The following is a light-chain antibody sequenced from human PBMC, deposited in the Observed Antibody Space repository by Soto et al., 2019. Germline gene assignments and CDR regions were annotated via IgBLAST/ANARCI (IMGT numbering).Light chain of an antibody. J-gene: IGKJ2*01. CDR2: KVS. CDR3: MQGTHWNT. CDR1: QSLVSSDGNTY. V-gene: IGKV2-30*01. Sequence: DVVMTQSPLSLPVTLGQPASISCRSRQSLVSSDGNTYLSWFHQRPGQSPRRLIYKVSSRDSGVPDRFSVSGSGTDFTLKISRVEAEDVGLYYCMQGTHWNTFGQGTKLEIK.